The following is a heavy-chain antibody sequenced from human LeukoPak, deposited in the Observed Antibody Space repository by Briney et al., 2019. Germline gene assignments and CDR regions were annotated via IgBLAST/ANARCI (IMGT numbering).Heavy chain of an antibody. D-gene: IGHD3-22*01. CDR3: AVLNGLNYYDSSGYSPFDY. CDR2: INSDGRSA. Sequence: PGGSLRLSCAASGFAFSRYWMHWVRQAPGKGLVWVSRINSDGRSAVYADSVKGRFTISRDNAKNTLYLQMNSLRAEDTAVYYCAVLNGLNYYDSSGYSPFDYWGQGTLVTVSS. J-gene: IGHJ4*02. V-gene: IGHV3-74*01. CDR1: GFAFSRYW.